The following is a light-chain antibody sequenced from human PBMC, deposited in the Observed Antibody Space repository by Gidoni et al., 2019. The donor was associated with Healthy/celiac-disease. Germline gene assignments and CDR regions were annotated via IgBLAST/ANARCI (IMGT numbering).Light chain of an antibody. CDR2: DDS. J-gene: IGLJ2*01. Sequence: SYVLHQPPSGSVAPGKTARITCGGNNIGSKSVHWYQQKPGQAPVLVVYDDSDRPSGIPERFSGSNSGNTATLTISRVEAGDEADYYCQVWDSSSDHPVVFGGGTKLTVL. V-gene: IGLV3-21*03. CDR1: NIGSKS. CDR3: QVWDSSSDHPVV.